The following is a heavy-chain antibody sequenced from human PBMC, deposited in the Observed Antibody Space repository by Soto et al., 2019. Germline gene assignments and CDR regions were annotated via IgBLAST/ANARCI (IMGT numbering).Heavy chain of an antibody. CDR2: YNGGGDSI. J-gene: IGHJ3*02. V-gene: IGHV3-23*01. Sequence: GGSLRLSCAASGFTFSSSAMSWVRQAPGIGLEWVSGYNGGGDSIYYADSVKGRFTISRDNSKNTLYLQMNSLRAEDTAVYYCAKVRGGGTLYDAFNIWGQGTMVTVSS. CDR3: AKVRGGGTLYDAFNI. D-gene: IGHD3-16*01. CDR1: GFTFSSSA.